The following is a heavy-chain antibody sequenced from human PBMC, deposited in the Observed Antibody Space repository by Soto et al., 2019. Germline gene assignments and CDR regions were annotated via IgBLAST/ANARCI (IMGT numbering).Heavy chain of an antibody. CDR2: IIPIFGTA. V-gene: IGHV1-69*13. D-gene: IGHD2-2*01. J-gene: IGHJ6*04. Sequence: SVKVSCKASGGTFSSYAISWVRQAPGQGLKWMGGIIPIFGTANYAQKFQGRVTITADESTSTAYMELSSLRSEDTAVYYCARASIQNRYCSSTSCPYMDVWDKETMVTVSS. CDR1: GGTFSSYA. CDR3: ARASIQNRYCSSTSCPYMDV.